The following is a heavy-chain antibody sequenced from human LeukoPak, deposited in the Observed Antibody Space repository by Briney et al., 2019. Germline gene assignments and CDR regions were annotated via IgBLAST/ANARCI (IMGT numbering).Heavy chain of an antibody. D-gene: IGHD2-15*01. CDR3: ARDTPGLAKLFDY. J-gene: IGHJ4*02. V-gene: IGHV1-18*01. CDR2: ISGYTGAT. CDR1: GYTFTSYG. Sequence: ASVEVSCKASGYTFTSYGISWVRQAPGQGLEWMGWISGYTGATHYSVKLQDRLTVTTDTSTNTAYMELRSLRSADTAVYFCARDTPGLAKLFDYWGQGTLVTVSS.